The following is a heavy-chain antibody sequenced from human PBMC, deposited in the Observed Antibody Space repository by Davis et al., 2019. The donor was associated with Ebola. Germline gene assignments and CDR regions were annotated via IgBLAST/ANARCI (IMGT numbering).Heavy chain of an antibody. V-gene: IGHV4-34*01. CDR2: INHGGRT. J-gene: IGHJ6*03. Sequence: MPSETLSLTCGVYGGSFSGYYWTWIRQSPGKGLEWIGDINHGGRTNYNPSLGSRPTISLDASKNQFSLRLSSVTAADTGVYYCARGVKGVLIVHNYQYMDVWGRGTTVTVSS. CDR1: GGSFSGYY. D-gene: IGHD3-3*01. CDR3: ARGVKGVLIVHNYQYMDV.